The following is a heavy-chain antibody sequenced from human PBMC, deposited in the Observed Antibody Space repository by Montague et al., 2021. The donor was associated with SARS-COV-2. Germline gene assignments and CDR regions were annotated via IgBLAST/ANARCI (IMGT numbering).Heavy chain of an antibody. D-gene: IGHD2-15*01. V-gene: IGHV4-31*03. J-gene: IGHJ6*02. CDR3: ARGLPYQMVAGAIPNYSMDV. CDR1: GASISSGGFY. CDR2: IYYSGTT. Sequence: TRSLTCTVSGASISSGGFYWSWLRQHPRKGLEWIGFIYYSGTTYHNPSLKSRLTISIDTSKNQFSLKLSSVTAADTALYYCARGLPYQMVAGAIPNYSMDVWGQGTTVTVSS.